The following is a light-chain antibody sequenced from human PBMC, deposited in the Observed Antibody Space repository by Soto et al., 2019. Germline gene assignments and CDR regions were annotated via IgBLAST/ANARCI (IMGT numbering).Light chain of an antibody. J-gene: IGKJ1*01. CDR3: QQYGSSPPT. CDR2: GAS. CDR1: QSVSTNY. V-gene: IGKV3-20*01. Sequence: EIVLTQSPGTLSLSPGERATLSCRASQSVSTNYLAWYQRKPGQAPRLLIYGASNRATGTPARFSGSGSGTDFTLTVTRLEPEDFAVYYCQQYGSSPPTFGQGTKVEIK.